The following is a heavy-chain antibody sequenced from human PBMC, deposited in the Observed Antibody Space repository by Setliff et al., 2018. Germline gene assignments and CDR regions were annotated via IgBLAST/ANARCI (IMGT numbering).Heavy chain of an antibody. J-gene: IGHJ1*01. CDR3: ARVDFTMIQGVLGL. Sequence: PSETLSLTCNVSGGSVSSTSHYWGWIRQPPGKGMEWIGSVYYSGYTYYNPSLQSRVTISVDMSKNQFSMKLTSVTAADTAVYYCARVDFTMIQGVLGLWGQGTQVTVSS. D-gene: IGHD3-10*01. CDR2: VYYSGYT. V-gene: IGHV4-39*07. CDR1: GGSVSSTSHY.